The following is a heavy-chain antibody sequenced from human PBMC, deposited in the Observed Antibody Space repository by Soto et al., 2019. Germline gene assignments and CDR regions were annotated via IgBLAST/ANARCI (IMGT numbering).Heavy chain of an antibody. V-gene: IGHV4-31*03. J-gene: IGHJ4*02. CDR2: I. Sequence: QVQLQESGPGLVKPSQTLSLTCTVSGDSITSGVHYWSWIRQRPGKGLEWIGYIFYNPSLRSRVTISVDTSKTHFSLTLSSVTAADTAVYYCARDRIMLTFGGGSGEWGIDSWGQGTLVTVSS. D-gene: IGHD3-16*01. CDR3: ARDRIMLTFGGGSGEWGIDS. CDR1: GDSITSGVHY.